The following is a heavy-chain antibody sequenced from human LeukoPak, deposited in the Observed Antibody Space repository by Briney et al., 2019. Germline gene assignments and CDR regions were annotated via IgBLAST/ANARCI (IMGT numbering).Heavy chain of an antibody. V-gene: IGHV4-59*01. Sequence: PSETLSLTCSVSGGSISSYYWSWIRQPPGKGLEWIGYIYYSGSTHYNPSLESRVTISIDTSKKQLSLKLTSVTAADTAVYYCARDRPDSTKPDDAFDIWGQGTMVTVSS. CDR2: IYYSGST. D-gene: IGHD1-1*01. CDR1: GGSISSYY. J-gene: IGHJ3*02. CDR3: ARDRPDSTKPDDAFDI.